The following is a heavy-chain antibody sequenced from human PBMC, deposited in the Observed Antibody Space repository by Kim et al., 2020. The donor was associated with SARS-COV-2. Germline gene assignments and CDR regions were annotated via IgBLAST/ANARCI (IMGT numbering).Heavy chain of an antibody. CDR3: ARHPKGSSGWYRFDP. J-gene: IGHJ5*02. D-gene: IGHD6-19*01. Sequence: GGSLRLSCAASGFTVSSNYMSWVRQAPGKGLEWVSVIYSGGSTYSADSVKGRFTISRDNSKNTLYLQMNSMRAEDTAVYYCARHPKGSSGWYRFDPWGQG. CDR1: GFTVSSNY. V-gene: IGHV3-53*01. CDR2: IYSGGST.